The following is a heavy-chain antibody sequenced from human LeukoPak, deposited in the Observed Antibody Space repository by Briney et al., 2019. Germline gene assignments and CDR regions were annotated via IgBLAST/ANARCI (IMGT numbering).Heavy chain of an antibody. V-gene: IGHV4-39*07. CDR2: IYYSGST. CDR3: ARVPRSYYYDSSGYRYYYYYYGMDV. CDR1: GGSISSSSYY. D-gene: IGHD3-22*01. Sequence: SETLSLTCTVSGGSISSSSYYWGWIRQPPGKGLEWIGSIYYSGSTNYNPFLKSRVAISVDTSKNQFSLKLSSVTAADTAVYYCARVPRSYYYDSSGYRYYYYYYGMDVWGQGTTVTVSS. J-gene: IGHJ6*02.